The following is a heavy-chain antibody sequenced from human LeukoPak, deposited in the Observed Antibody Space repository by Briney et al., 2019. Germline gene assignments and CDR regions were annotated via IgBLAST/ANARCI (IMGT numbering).Heavy chain of an antibody. CDR2: ISWNSGSI. CDR1: GFTFDDYA. J-gene: IGHJ4*02. CDR3: ATGTVAGTFDY. V-gene: IGHV3-9*01. Sequence: GGSLRLSCAASGFTFDDYAMHWVRQAPGKGLEWVSGISWNSGSIGYADSVKGRFTISRDNDKNSLYLQMNSLRAEDTALYYCATGTVAGTFDYWGQGTLVTVSS. D-gene: IGHD1-14*01.